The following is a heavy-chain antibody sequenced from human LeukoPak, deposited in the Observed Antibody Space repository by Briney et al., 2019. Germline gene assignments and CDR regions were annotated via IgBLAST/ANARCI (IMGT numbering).Heavy chain of an antibody. CDR3: ASATRYSSSWPNNWFDP. V-gene: IGHV1-69*13. Sequence: SVKVSCKASGGTFSSYAISWVRQAPGQGLEWMGGIIPIFGTANYAQKFQGRVTITADESTSTAYMELSSLRSEDTAVYFCASATRYSSSWPNNWFDPWGQGTLVTVSS. D-gene: IGHD6-13*01. J-gene: IGHJ5*02. CDR2: IIPIFGTA. CDR1: GGTFSSYA.